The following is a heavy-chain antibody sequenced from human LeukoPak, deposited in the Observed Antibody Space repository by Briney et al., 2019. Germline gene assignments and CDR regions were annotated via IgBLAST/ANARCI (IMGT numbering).Heavy chain of an antibody. V-gene: IGHV4-39*07. J-gene: IGHJ3*02. CDR2: IYYSGST. Sequence: PSETLSLTCTVSGGSINNRDYYWGWVRQPPGKGLEWIGNIYYSGSTHYSPSLKSRVTISVDTSKNHFSLKLSSVTAADTAVYYCARDYYGSGSYRRIDAFDIWGQGRMVTVSS. CDR3: ARDYYGSGSYRRIDAFDI. CDR1: GGSINNRDYY. D-gene: IGHD3-10*01.